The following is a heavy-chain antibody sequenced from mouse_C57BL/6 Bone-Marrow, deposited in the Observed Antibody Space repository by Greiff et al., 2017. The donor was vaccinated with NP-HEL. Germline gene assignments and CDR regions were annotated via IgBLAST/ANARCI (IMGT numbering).Heavy chain of an antibody. CDR2: IHPNSGST. J-gene: IGHJ2*01. CDR3: ARSPDYYGSSMYYFDY. D-gene: IGHD1-1*01. V-gene: IGHV1-64*01. Sequence: QVHVKQPGAELVKPGASVKLSCKASGYTFTSYWMHWVKQRPGQGLEWIGMIHPNSGSTNYNEKFKSKATLTVDKSSSTAYMQLSSLTSEDSAVYYCARSPDYYGSSMYYFDYWGQGTTLTVSS. CDR1: GYTFTSYW.